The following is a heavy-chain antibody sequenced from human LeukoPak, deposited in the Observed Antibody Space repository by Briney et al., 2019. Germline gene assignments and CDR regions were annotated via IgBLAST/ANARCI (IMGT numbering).Heavy chain of an antibody. CDR3: ARDRGSSAAYDY. Sequence: GGSLRLSCAASGFTFSSYSMNWVRQAPGKGLEWVSSISSSSSYIYYADSVKGRFTISRDNAKNSLYLQMNSLRAEDTAVYYSARDRGSSAAYDYWGQGTLVTVSS. CDR1: GFTFSSYS. D-gene: IGHD6-6*01. J-gene: IGHJ4*02. CDR2: ISSSSSYI. V-gene: IGHV3-21*01.